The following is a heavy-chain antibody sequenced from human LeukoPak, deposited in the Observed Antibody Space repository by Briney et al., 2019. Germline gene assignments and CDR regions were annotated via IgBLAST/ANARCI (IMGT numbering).Heavy chain of an antibody. J-gene: IGHJ4*02. Sequence: SETLSLTCTVSGGSISSYYWSWIRQPPGKGLEWIGYIYYSGSTNYNPSLKSRVTISVDTSKNQFSLKLSSVTAADTAVYYCARGSRFLEWSPPIDYWGQGTLVTVSS. CDR2: IYYSGST. D-gene: IGHD3-3*01. CDR3: ARGSRFLEWSPPIDY. V-gene: IGHV4-59*01. CDR1: GGSISSYY.